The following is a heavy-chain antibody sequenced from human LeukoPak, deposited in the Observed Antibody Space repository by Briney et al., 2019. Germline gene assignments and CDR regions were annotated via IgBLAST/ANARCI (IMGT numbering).Heavy chain of an antibody. V-gene: IGHV4-30-4*01. CDR1: GGSIGSGDYY. CDR3: GRTGDYYYYGMDV. Sequence: PSETLSLTCTVSGGSIGSGDYYWSWIRQPPGKGLEWIGYIYYSGSTYYNPSLKSRVTISVDTSKNQFSLKLSSVTAADTAVYYCGRTGDYYYYGMDVWGQGTTVTVSS. J-gene: IGHJ6*02. CDR2: IYYSGST.